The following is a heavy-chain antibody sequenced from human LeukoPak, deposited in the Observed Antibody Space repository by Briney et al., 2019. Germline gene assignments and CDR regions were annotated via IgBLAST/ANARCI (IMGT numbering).Heavy chain of an antibody. CDR2: INSDGSEG. Sequence: GGSLRLSCAVSGFTFSGLWMSWSRQAPGKGLEWVASINSDGSEGYYADVVRGRFTISRDNAKNSLYLQINSLRAEDTAVYYCARSSYSSSSSVWGRGTMVTVSS. CDR3: ARSSYSSSSSV. J-gene: IGHJ3*01. D-gene: IGHD6-6*01. V-gene: IGHV3-7*03. CDR1: GFTFSGLW.